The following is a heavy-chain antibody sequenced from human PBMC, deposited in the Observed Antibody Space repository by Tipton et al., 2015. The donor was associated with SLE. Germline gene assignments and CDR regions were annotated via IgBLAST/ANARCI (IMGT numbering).Heavy chain of an antibody. CDR2: IKQDGSEK. D-gene: IGHD3-22*01. J-gene: IGHJ3*02. CDR3: SRDSDYDSSGYYSAEAFDM. CDR1: GFTFSSYC. Sequence: SLRLSCAASGFTFSSYCISWVRQAPGNGLEWVANIKQDGSEKYYVDSVKGRFTISRDNAKNSLYLQMNSLRADDTAVYYCSRDSDYDSSGYYSAEAFDMWGQGKMDT. V-gene: IGHV3-7*01.